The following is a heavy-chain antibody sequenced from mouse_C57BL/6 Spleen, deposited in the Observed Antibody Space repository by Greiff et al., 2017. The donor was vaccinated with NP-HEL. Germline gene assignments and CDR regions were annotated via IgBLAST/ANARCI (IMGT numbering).Heavy chain of an antibody. CDR1: GFSLTSYG. D-gene: IGHD2-3*01. Sequence: QVQLQQSGPGLVQPSQSLSITCTVSGFSLTSYGVHWVRQSPGKGLEWLGVIWRGGSTDYNAAFMSRLSITKDNSKSQVFFKMNSLQADDTAIYYCAKNDDGYYVWYFDVWGTGTTVTVSS. CDR2: IWRGGST. V-gene: IGHV2-5*01. J-gene: IGHJ1*03. CDR3: AKNDDGYYVWYFDV.